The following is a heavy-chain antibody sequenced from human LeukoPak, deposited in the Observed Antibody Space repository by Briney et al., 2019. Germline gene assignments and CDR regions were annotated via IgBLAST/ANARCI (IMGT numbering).Heavy chain of an antibody. V-gene: IGHV5-51*01. Sequence: GESLKISCKGSGYSFTSYWIGWVRQMPGKGLEWMGIIYPGDSDTRYSPSFQGQVTISADKSISTAYLQWSSLKASDSAMYYCARAFDFWSAYYDYWGQGTLVTVSS. CDR1: GYSFTSYW. D-gene: IGHD3-3*01. CDR3: ARAFDFWSAYYDY. J-gene: IGHJ4*02. CDR2: IYPGDSDT.